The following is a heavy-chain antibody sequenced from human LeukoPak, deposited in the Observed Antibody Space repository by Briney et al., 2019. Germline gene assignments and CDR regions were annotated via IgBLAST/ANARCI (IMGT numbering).Heavy chain of an antibody. CDR3: ARVRNYYGSRSQRRPGAFDI. D-gene: IGHD3-10*01. J-gene: IGHJ3*02. V-gene: IGHV4-39*07. CDR2: IYYSGSS. CDR1: GGSISSSSYY. Sequence: SETLSLTCTVSGGSISSSSYYWGWIRQPPGKGLGWIGSIYYSGSSYYNPSLKSRVTISVDTSKNQFSLKLSSVTAADTAVFYCARVRNYYGSRSQRRPGAFDIWGQGTMVTVSS.